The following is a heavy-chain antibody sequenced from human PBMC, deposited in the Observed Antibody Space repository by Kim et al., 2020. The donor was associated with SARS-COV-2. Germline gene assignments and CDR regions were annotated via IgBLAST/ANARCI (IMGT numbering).Heavy chain of an antibody. D-gene: IGHD3-3*01. V-gene: IGHV3-23*01. CDR1: GFTFSSYA. J-gene: IGHJ4*02. Sequence: GGSLRLSCAASGFTFSSYAMSWVRQAPGKGLEWVSAISGSGGSTYYADSVKGRFTISRDNSKNTLYLQMNSLRAEDTAVYYCAKSGPLRFLEWSYFDYWGQGTLVTVSS. CDR3: AKSGPLRFLEWSYFDY. CDR2: ISGSGGST.